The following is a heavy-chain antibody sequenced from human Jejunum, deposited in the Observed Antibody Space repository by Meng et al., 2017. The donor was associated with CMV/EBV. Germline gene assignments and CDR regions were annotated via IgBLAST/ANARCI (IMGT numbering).Heavy chain of an antibody. CDR2: ISISGSDI. CDR3: ASLWGLEGY. V-gene: IGHV3-48*03. J-gene: IGHJ4*02. Sequence: LSCAASGFTFSSYEMDWVRQAPGKGLEWVSYISISGSDIQYADSVRGRFTISRDNAKNSVYLQMNSLRAEDTAIYYCASLWGLEGYWGQGTLVTVSS. D-gene: IGHD3-16*01. CDR1: GFTFSSYE.